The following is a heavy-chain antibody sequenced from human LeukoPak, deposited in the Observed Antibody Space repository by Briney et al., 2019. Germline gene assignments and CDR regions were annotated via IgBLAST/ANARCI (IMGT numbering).Heavy chain of an antibody. J-gene: IGHJ1*01. D-gene: IGHD6-6*01. Sequence: PSETLSLTCAVSGGSISSSNWWSWVRQPPGKGLEWIGEIYHSGSTNYNPSLKSRVTISVDTSKNQFSLKLSSVTAADTAVYYCARAKPLYSSSSTFQHWGQGTLVTVSS. V-gene: IGHV4-4*02. CDR3: ARAKPLYSSSSTFQH. CDR2: IYHSGST. CDR1: GGSISSSNW.